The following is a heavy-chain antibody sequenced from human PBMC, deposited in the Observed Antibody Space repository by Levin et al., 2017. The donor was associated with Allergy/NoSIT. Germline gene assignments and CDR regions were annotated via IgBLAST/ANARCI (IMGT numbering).Heavy chain of an antibody. CDR3: VGSLLQGTQPYYYYGMAV. J-gene: IGHJ6*04. CDR2: ISNNGVTI. V-gene: IGHV3-48*03. CDR1: GFTFRTYE. Sequence: GGSLRLSCAGSGFTFRTYEMNWVRQAPGKGLEWIAYISNNGVTIDYADSVKGRFIISRDNTRDSLFLELNSLRDQDTAVYYCVGSLLQGTQPYYYYGMAVWGEGTSVAVSS. D-gene: IGHD1-7*01.